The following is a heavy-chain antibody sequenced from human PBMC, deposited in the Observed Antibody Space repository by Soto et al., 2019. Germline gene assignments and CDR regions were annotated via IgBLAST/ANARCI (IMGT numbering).Heavy chain of an antibody. CDR3: ARVVYYDSRGYYFFF. D-gene: IGHD3-22*01. CDR2: IVPMFGTA. V-gene: IGHV1-69*13. Sequence: SVKVSCKASGATFSRYALSWVRQAPGQGPEWMGGIVPMFGTANYAQKFQGRVTITADESTSTAYMQLSSLRSEDTAVYYCARVVYYDSRGYYFFFWGQGTLVTVSS. J-gene: IGHJ4*02. CDR1: GATFSRYA.